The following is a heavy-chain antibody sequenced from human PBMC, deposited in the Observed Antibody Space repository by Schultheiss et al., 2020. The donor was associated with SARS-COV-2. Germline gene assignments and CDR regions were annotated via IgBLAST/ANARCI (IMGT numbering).Heavy chain of an antibody. CDR2: ISGSGGST. Sequence: GESLKISCAASGFTFSSYAMHWVRQAPGKGLEWVSAISGSGGSTYYADSVKGRFTISRDNSKNTLYLQMNSLRAEDTAVYYCAKDLGYCSSTSCYTIDYWGQGTLVTVSS. CDR3: AKDLGYCSSTSCYTIDY. D-gene: IGHD2-2*02. CDR1: GFTFSSYA. J-gene: IGHJ4*02. V-gene: IGHV3-23*01.